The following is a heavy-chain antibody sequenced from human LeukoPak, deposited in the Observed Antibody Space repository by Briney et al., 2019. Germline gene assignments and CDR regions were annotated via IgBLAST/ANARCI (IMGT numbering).Heavy chain of an antibody. CDR1: GGSISSGGYS. CDR3: ARNDLNYYDLDV. V-gene: IGHV4-31*03. J-gene: IGHJ6*02. Sequence: PSETLSLTCIVSGGSISSGGYSWSWIRQHPGTGLEWIGYIYYSGSTYYNPSLKSRVTISVDTSKNQFSLKLSSVTAADTAVYYCARNDLNYYDLDVWGQGTTVTVSS. CDR2: IYYSGST.